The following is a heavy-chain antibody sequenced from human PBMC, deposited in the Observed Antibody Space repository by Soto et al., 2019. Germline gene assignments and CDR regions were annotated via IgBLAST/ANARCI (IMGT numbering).Heavy chain of an antibody. Sequence: QVQLVQSGAEVKKPGSSVKVSCKVSGGTFSNYAIDWVRLAPVHGLEWMGGIVPIVGTTYYTQQFQGRATIIADDSTTTAYLEMSSLRSEDTAIYYCARVEAVAGLYNYHGLDVWGQGTAVTVSS. CDR2: IVPIVGTT. CDR1: GGTFSNYA. CDR3: ARVEAVAGLYNYHGLDV. D-gene: IGHD6-19*01. J-gene: IGHJ6*02. V-gene: IGHV1-69*12.